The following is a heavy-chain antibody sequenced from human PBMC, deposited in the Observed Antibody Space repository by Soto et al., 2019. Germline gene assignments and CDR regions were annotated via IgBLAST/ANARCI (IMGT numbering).Heavy chain of an antibody. CDR1: GYTFTSYG. CDR2: ISAYNGNT. D-gene: IGHD2-15*01. Sequence: ASVKVSCKASGYTFTSYGISWVRQAPGQGLEWMGWISAYNGNTNYAQKLQGRVTMTTDTSTSTAYMELRSLRSDDTAVYYCARKINYCSGGSCYREEVLTAAFDSWGQGIMVTVAS. CDR3: ARKINYCSGGSCYREEVLTAAFDS. V-gene: IGHV1-18*01. J-gene: IGHJ3*02.